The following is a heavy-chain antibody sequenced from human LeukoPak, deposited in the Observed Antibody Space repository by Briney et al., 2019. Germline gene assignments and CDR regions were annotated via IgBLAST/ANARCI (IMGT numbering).Heavy chain of an antibody. D-gene: IGHD6-13*01. J-gene: IGHJ5*02. CDR3: ARHSGRIAAAGKSWFDP. Sequence: PSETLSLTCTVSGGSISSYYWSWIRQPPGKGLEWIGYIYYSGSTNYNPSLKSRVTISVDTSKNQFSLKLSSVTAADTAVYYCARHSGRIAAAGKSWFDPWGQGTLVTVSS. V-gene: IGHV4-59*08. CDR2: IYYSGST. CDR1: GGSISSYY.